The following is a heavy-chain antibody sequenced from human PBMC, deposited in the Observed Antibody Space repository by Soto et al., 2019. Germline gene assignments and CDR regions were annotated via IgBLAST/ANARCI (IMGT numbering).Heavy chain of an antibody. CDR2: IYYSGST. J-gene: IGHJ5*02. CDR1: GGSISSSSYY. CDR3: ARRHIVVVPAAMDEDNWFDP. Sequence: SETLSLTCTVSGGSISSSSYYWGWIRQPPGKGLEWIGSIYYSGSTYYNPSLKSRVTISVDTSKNQFSLKLSSVTAADTAVYYCARRHIVVVPAAMDEDNWFDPWGQGTLVTVSS. D-gene: IGHD2-2*01. V-gene: IGHV4-39*01.